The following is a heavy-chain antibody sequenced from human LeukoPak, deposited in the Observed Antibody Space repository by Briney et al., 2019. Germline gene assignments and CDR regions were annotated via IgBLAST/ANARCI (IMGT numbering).Heavy chain of an antibody. CDR1: GYTFSRYY. Sequence: GASVKVFCKASGYTFSRYYMHWVRQAPGKGLEWRGGFDPENGETIYARKFQGRVTMTEDTSTDKAYMELSSLRSEDTAVYYCATGRGIAVAVDYWGQGTLVTVSS. CDR2: FDPENGET. D-gene: IGHD6-19*01. J-gene: IGHJ4*02. CDR3: ATGRGIAVAVDY. V-gene: IGHV1-24*01.